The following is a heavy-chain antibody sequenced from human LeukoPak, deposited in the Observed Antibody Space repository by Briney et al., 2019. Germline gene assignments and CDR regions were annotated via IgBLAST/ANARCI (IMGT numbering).Heavy chain of an antibody. Sequence: GGSLRLSCVASGFTFSNYWMSWVRQAPGKGLEWVANIKQDGSEGYYVDSVKGRFTISRDNAKNSLYLQMNSLRAEDTAVYYCVRRGLIVTEYLERWGQGTLVIVSS. CDR3: VRRGLIVTEYLER. D-gene: IGHD3-10*01. V-gene: IGHV3-7*01. J-gene: IGHJ1*01. CDR2: IKQDGSEG. CDR1: GFTFSNYW.